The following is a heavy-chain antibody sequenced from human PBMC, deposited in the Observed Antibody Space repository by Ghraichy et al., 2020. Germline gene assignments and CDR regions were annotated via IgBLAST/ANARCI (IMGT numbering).Heavy chain of an antibody. CDR1: GFTVSSNY. J-gene: IGHJ4*02. D-gene: IGHD3-22*01. V-gene: IGHV3-53*01. CDR3: ARDPGYYYDSSGSDDY. Sequence: GGSLRLSCAASGFTVSSNYMSWVRQAPGKGLEWVSVIYSGGSTYYADSVKGRFTISRDNSKNTLYLQMNSLRAEDTAVYYCARDPGYYYDSSGSDDYWGQGTLVTVSS. CDR2: IYSGGST.